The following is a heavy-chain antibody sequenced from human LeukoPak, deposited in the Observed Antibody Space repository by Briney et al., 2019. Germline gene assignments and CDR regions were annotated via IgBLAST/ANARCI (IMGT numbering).Heavy chain of an antibody. CDR1: RFTFSNYG. J-gene: IGHJ4*02. D-gene: IGHD3-22*01. CDR2: ISYDGSNK. Sequence: GRSLRLSCAASRFTFSNYGIHWVRQAPGKGLEWVAVISYDGSNKYYADSVKGRFTISRDNSKDTLYLQMNSLRAEDTAVYYCAKDYYDRRINYFDYWGQGTLVTVSS. CDR3: AKDYYDRRINYFDY. V-gene: IGHV3-30*18.